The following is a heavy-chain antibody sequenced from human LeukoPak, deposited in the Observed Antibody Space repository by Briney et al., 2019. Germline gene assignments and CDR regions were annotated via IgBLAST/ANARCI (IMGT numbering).Heavy chain of an antibody. V-gene: IGHV7-4-1*02. J-gene: IGHJ3*02. D-gene: IGHD6-13*01. CDR1: GYTFTSYA. CDR2: INTNTGNP. CDR3: ATGEEWGYGIAAADDHDAFDI. Sequence: ASVKVSCKASGYTFTSYAMNWVRQAPGQGLEWMGWINTNTGNPTYAQGFTGRFVFSLDTSVSTAYLQISSLKAEDTAVYYCATGEEWGYGIAAADDHDAFDIWGQGTMVTVSS.